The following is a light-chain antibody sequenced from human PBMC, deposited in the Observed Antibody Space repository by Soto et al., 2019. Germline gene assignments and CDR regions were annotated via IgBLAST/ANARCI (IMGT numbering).Light chain of an antibody. V-gene: IGKV1-5*01. CDR3: QQYMSYS. Sequence: DIQMTQSPSTLSGSVGDRVTITCRASQTISSWLAWYQQKPGKAPKLLIYHASTLESGVPSRFSGSGSGTEFTLTISSLQPDDFATYYCQQYMSYSFGQGTKVDI. J-gene: IGKJ1*01. CDR2: HAS. CDR1: QTISSW.